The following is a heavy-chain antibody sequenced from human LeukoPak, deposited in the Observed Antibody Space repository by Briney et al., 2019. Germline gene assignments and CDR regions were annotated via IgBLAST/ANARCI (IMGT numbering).Heavy chain of an antibody. Sequence: SETLSLTCSVSGGSISSNYWSWIRQPPGKGLEWIGYIYYSGSTNYNPSLKSRVTISVDTSKNQFSLQLSSVTAADTAVYYCAREGLMSSSWLDYWGQGTLVTVCS. CDR2: IYYSGST. V-gene: IGHV4-59*01. D-gene: IGHD6-13*01. CDR1: GGSISSNY. CDR3: AREGLMSSSWLDY. J-gene: IGHJ4*02.